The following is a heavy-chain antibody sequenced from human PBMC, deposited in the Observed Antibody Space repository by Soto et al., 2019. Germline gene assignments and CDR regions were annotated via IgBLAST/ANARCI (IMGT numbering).Heavy chain of an antibody. CDR1: GDSVSSRVW. CDR2: VFHTGNT. J-gene: IGHJ4*02. CDR3: ARKAWVRFDY. D-gene: IGHD7-27*01. Sequence: SETLSLTCAVSGDSVSSRVWWTWVRQPPGKGLEWIGEVFHTGNTNYNPSLKSRVTMSVAKSTNEFSLKVTSVTAADTAIYYCARKAWVRFDYWGQGALVTVSS. V-gene: IGHV4-4*02.